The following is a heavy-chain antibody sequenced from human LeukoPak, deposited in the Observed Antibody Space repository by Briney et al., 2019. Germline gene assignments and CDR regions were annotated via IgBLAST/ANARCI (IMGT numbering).Heavy chain of an antibody. CDR3: ARQRGYCSSGVCRGWFDP. CDR2: ISESSSFI. J-gene: IGHJ5*02. CDR1: GFTFRNYN. V-gene: IGHV3-21*01. Sequence: PGGSLRLSCAASGFTFRNYNMNWVRQAPGKGLEWVSSISESSSFIQYADSLKGRFAISRDNAKNSLYLQMNSLRAEDTAVYYCARQRGYCSSGVCRGWFDPWGQGTQVTVSS. D-gene: IGHD2-8*01.